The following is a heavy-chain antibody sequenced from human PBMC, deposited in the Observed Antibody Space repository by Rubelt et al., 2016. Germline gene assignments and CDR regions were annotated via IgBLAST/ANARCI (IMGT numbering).Heavy chain of an antibody. CDR3: ARIGYCTNGVCYWYFDL. Sequence: VAVIWYDGSNKYYADSVKGRFTISRDNAKNSLYLQMNSLRAEDTAVYYCARIGYCTNGVCYWYFDLWGRGTLVTVSS. CDR2: IWYDGSNK. D-gene: IGHD2-8*01. J-gene: IGHJ2*01. V-gene: IGHV3-33*03.